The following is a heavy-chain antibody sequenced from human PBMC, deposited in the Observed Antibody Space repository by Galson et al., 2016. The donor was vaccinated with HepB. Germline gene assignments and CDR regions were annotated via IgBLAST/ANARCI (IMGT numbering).Heavy chain of an antibody. J-gene: IGHJ2*01. D-gene: IGHD3-10*01. V-gene: IGHV4-31*03. CDR3: ARYYGRYFDV. CDR2: IYHSGNT. CDR1: RGSISSGGYY. Sequence: TLSLTCTVFRGSISSGGYYWNWIRQHPGKGLEWIGNIYHSGNTYYNPSLKSRVTISVDTPKNQFSLKLTSVTAADTAVYFCARYYGRYFDVWGRGTLVTVSS.